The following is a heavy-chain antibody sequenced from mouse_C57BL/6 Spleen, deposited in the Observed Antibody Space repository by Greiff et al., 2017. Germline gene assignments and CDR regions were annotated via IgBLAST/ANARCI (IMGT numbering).Heavy chain of an antibody. CDR3: ARRGGNLFDY. J-gene: IGHJ2*01. CDR2: IYPGDGDT. CDR1: GYAFSSSW. V-gene: IGHV1-82*01. D-gene: IGHD1-1*02. Sequence: QVQLQQSGPELVKPGASVKISCKASGYAFSSSWMNWVKQRPGKGLEWIGRIYPGDGDTNYNGKFKGKATLTADKSSSTAYMQLSSLTAEDSAVYFCARRGGNLFDYWGQGTTLTVSS.